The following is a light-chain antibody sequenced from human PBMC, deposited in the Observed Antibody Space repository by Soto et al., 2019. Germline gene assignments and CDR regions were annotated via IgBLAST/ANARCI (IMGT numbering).Light chain of an antibody. CDR3: QQRSSWPLT. CDR2: DAS. CDR1: QSVSSY. J-gene: IGKJ5*01. V-gene: IGKV3-11*01. Sequence: EIVLTQSPATLSLSPGERATLSCRASQSVSSYLAWYQQKPGQAPRLLIYDASNRATGIPARFSGSGSGTDFTLTINSLESEDFAVYYCQQRSSWPLTFGQGKRLEIK.